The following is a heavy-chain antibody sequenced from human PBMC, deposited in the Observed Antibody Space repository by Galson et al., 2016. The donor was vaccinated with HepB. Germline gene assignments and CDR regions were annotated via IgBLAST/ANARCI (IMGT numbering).Heavy chain of an antibody. V-gene: IGHV3-7*04. CDR2: IKSDGSKK. D-gene: IGHD2-15*01. CDR3: ARAGVVAAFGS. Sequence: SLRLSCAASGFIFSDYWMTWVRQSPGQGLDWVANIKSDGSKKDYVDSLKGRFTISRDNAKNLVYLQMNSLRAEDTAVYYCARAGVVAAFGSWGQGTLVTVSS. J-gene: IGHJ4*02. CDR1: GFIFSDYW.